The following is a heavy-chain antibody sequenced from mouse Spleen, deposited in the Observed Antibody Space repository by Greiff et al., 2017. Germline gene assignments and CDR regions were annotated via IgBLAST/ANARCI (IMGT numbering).Heavy chain of an antibody. Sequence: EVKVVESGGGLVQPGGSLRLSCATSGFTFSDFYMEWVRQPPGKRLEWIAASRTNANDYTSEYSSSVKGRFIVSRDTSQRILYLQMNALRAEDTAFYYCARDDSSGDYLDDWGQGTTLTVSS. V-gene: IGHV7-1*02. CDR2: SRTNANDYTS. CDR1: GFTFSDFY. D-gene: IGHD3-1*01. J-gene: IGHJ2*01. CDR3: ARDDSSGDYLDD.